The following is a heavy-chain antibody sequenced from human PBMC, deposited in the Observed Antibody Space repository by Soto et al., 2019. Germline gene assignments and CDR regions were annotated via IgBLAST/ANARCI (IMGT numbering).Heavy chain of an antibody. Sequence: SENPSLTCTVSGGCLSSYYWSWIRQPPGKGLEWIGYIYYSGSTNYNPSLKSRVTISVDTSKNQFSLKLSSVTAADTAVYYCARHGRTWNYDYWGQGTLVIVSS. J-gene: IGHJ4*02. CDR1: GGCLSSYY. CDR3: ARHGRTWNYDY. D-gene: IGHD1-7*01. V-gene: IGHV4-59*01. CDR2: IYYSGST.